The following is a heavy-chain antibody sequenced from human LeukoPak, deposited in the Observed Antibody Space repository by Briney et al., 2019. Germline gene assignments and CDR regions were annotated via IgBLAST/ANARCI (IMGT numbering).Heavy chain of an antibody. CDR3: ARPLYGGRDAFDI. Sequence: GGSLRLSCAASGFTVSRNYMNWVRQAPGKGLEWVSVIYSGGSTYYADSVKGRFTISRDNSKNTLYLQMNSLRAEDTAVYYCARPLYGGRDAFDIWGQGTLVTVSS. V-gene: IGHV3-53*01. CDR1: GFTVSRNY. J-gene: IGHJ3*02. D-gene: IGHD4-23*01. CDR2: IYSGGST.